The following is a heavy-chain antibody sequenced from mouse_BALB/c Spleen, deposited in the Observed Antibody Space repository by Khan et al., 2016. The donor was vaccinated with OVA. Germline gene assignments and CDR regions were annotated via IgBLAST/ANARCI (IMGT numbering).Heavy chain of an antibody. V-gene: IGHV1S81*02. D-gene: IGHD2-1*01. CDR3: SRSGYGTFAY. CDR2: INPSNGGT. Sequence: QVQLQQSGAELVKPGASVRLSCKASGYTFTNYYLYWVKQRPGHGLEWIGDINPSNGGTNFNEKFKNKVTLTVDKSSSTAYMQLSSLTSEDSAVYYYSRSGYGTFAYWGQGTLVTVSA. J-gene: IGHJ3*01. CDR1: GYTFTNYY.